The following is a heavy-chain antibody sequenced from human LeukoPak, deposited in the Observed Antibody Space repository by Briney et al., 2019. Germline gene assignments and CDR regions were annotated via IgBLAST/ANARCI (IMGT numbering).Heavy chain of an antibody. CDR2: IYYSGNT. V-gene: IGHV4-31*03. CDR1: GTSISSCAYS. Sequence: SETLSLTCTVSGTSISSCAYSWSWVRQHPGKGLEWIAYIYYSGNTYYNPSLKRRVTISVDTSKNQFSLKVSSVTAADTAVYYCARTITIFGALGYFDYWGQGTLVTVSS. J-gene: IGHJ4*02. CDR3: ARTITIFGALGYFDY. D-gene: IGHD3-3*01.